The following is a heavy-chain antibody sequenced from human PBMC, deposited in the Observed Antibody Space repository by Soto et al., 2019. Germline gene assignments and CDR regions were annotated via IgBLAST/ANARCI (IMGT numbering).Heavy chain of an antibody. CDR1: GGTFSSYA. CDR3: ARAETYYYDSSGYLAY. V-gene: IGHV1-69*06. D-gene: IGHD3-22*01. J-gene: IGHJ4*02. Sequence: GASVKVSCKASGGTFSSYAISWVRQAPGQGLEWMGGIIPIFGTANYAQKFQGRVTITADKSTSTAYMELSSLRAEDTAVYYCARAETYYYDSSGYLAYWGQGTLVTVSS. CDR2: IIPIFGTA.